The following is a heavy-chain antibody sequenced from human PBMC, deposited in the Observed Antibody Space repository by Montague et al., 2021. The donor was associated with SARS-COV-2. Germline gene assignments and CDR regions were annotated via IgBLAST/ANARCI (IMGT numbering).Heavy chain of an antibody. J-gene: IGHJ4*02. CDR1: GGSFSGYY. CDR3: ARWDPQTLTLIGLRGKSASDY. Sequence: SETLSLTCAVYGGSFSGYYWTWIRQSPGKGLEWIAEINHSGTTNYNFNPSLRSRVIISVDTSKGQFSLKLSSVTAADTGVYYCARWDPQTLTLIGLRGKSASDYWGQGTLVTVSS. CDR2: INHSGTT. V-gene: IGHV4-34*01. D-gene: IGHD4-23*01.